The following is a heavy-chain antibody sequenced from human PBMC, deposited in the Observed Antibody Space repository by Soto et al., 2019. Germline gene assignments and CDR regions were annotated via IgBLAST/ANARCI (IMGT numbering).Heavy chain of an antibody. D-gene: IGHD3-3*01. CDR2: IYQSGVT. J-gene: IGHJ5*02. Sequence: SETLSLTCNMSGDSYSISTYSWSWIRQPPGKALQWIGFIYQSGVTSYNPSLASRVSISLDRSNNQCSLKLKSVTAADTAVYFWARNPLYRGLRFDPWGPGTMVTVS. V-gene: IGHV4-30-2*01. CDR3: ARNPLYRGLRFDP. CDR1: GDSYSISTYS.